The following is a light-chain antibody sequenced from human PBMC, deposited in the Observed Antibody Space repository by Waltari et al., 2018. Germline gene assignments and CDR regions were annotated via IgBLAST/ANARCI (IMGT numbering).Light chain of an antibody. CDR2: QDV. CDR1: HLGNKY. CDR3: QVWDTSLNYV. V-gene: IGLV3-1*01. Sequence: SYELTQPPSVSVSPGQTATLTCPGDHLGNKYTCWYQQKTGQSPLLIIYQDVKRPSGVPERFSASIYGNTATLTISGAQALDEADYYCQVWDTSLNYVFGAGTKVTVL. J-gene: IGLJ1*01.